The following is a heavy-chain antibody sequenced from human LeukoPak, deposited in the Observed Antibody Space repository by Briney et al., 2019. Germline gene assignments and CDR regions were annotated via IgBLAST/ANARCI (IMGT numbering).Heavy chain of an antibody. CDR3: AKDGVGDTSGYYLLEH. V-gene: IGHV3-23*01. Sequence: GGSLRLSCAASGFTFTSYAMSWVRQAPGKGLEWVSAMSVSGGSTYYADSVKGRFTVSRDNSKNTLYLEMKSLRGEDTAVYYCAKDGVGDTSGYYLLEHWGQGTLVTVSS. D-gene: IGHD3-22*01. J-gene: IGHJ1*01. CDR1: GFTFTSYA. CDR2: MSVSGGST.